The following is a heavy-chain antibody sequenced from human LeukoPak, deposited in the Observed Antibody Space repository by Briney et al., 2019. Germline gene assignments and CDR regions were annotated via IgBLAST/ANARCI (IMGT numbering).Heavy chain of an antibody. Sequence: SETLSLTCTVSGASVRNYYWTWIRRPAGKGLEWIGRVYGSGSTNYNPSLKSRVTMSVDTSKNQFSLKVNSVTAADTAVYYCARDLGYDSSGYYYWGRGILVTVSS. J-gene: IGHJ4*02. CDR1: GASVRNYY. V-gene: IGHV4-4*07. CDR3: ARDLGYDSSGYYY. D-gene: IGHD3-22*01. CDR2: VYGSGST.